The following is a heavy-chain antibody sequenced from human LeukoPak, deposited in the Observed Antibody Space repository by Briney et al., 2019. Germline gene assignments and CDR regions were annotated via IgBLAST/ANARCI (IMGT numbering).Heavy chain of an antibody. Sequence: GGSLRLSCAASGFTFSSYGMHWVRQAPGKGLEWVAVIWHDGSNKYYADSVKGRFTISRDNSKNTLYLQMNSLRAEDTAVYYCAKDHGSGYYYEGSIHYFDCWGQGTLVTVSS. CDR3: AKDHGSGYYYEGSIHYFDC. CDR2: IWHDGSNK. V-gene: IGHV3-33*06. CDR1: GFTFSSYG. D-gene: IGHD3-22*01. J-gene: IGHJ4*02.